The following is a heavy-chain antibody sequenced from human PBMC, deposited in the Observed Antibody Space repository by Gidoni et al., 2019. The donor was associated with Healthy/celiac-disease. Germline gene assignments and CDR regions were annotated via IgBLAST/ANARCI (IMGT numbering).Heavy chain of an antibody. J-gene: IGHJ4*02. CDR3: ARARIRRWPYFDY. CDR1: GGSCSGSD. D-gene: IGHD2-15*01. Sequence: QGQLQQRGAGLLKPSETLSLTCAVYGGSCSGSDWSWIRQPPGKGLEWIGEIHHSGSTTYNPSLKSRVTISVDTSNNQFSLKLSSVTAADTAVYYCARARIRRWPYFDYWGQGTLVTVSS. V-gene: IGHV4-34*01. CDR2: IHHSGST.